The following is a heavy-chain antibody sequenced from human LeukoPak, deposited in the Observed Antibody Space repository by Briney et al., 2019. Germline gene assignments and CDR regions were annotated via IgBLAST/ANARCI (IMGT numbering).Heavy chain of an antibody. CDR3: ARFGRGSPLDP. V-gene: IGHV4-39*07. D-gene: IGHD1-26*01. CDR2: IYYSGST. J-gene: IGHJ5*02. Sequence: PSETLSLTCTVSGGSISSSSYYWGWIRQPPGKGLEWIGSIYYSGSTYYNPSLKSRVTISVDTSKNQFSLKLSSVTAADTAVYYCARFGRGSPLDPWGQGTLVTVSS. CDR1: GGSISSSSYY.